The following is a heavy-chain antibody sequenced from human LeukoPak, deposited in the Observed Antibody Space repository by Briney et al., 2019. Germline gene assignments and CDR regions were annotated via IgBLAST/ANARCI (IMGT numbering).Heavy chain of an antibody. D-gene: IGHD3-22*01. CDR2: INPAGGST. Sequence: ASVKVSCKASGGTFSSYAISWVRQAPGQGLEWMGIINPAGGSTTYAQKFQGSRLTLTRDTSTSTVYMELSSLRSEDTAVYYCARGRGVHDSHTYDYFDYWGQGSLVTVSS. CDR3: ARGRGVHDSHTYDYFDY. CDR1: GGTFSSYA. J-gene: IGHJ4*02. V-gene: IGHV1-46*01.